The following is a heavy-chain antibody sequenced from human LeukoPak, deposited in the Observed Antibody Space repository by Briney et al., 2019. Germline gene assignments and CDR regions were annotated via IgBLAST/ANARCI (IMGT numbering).Heavy chain of an antibody. V-gene: IGHV4-34*01. D-gene: IGHD2-2*02. CDR3: ARDNGVVVPAAIPLYNWFDP. CDR2: INHSGST. Sequence: PSETLSLTCAVYGGSFSGYYWSWIRQPPGKGLEWIGEINHSGSTNYNPSLKSRVTISVDTSKNQFSLKLSSVTAADTAVYYCARDNGVVVPAAIPLYNWFDPWGQGTLVTVSS. J-gene: IGHJ5*02. CDR1: GGSFSGYY.